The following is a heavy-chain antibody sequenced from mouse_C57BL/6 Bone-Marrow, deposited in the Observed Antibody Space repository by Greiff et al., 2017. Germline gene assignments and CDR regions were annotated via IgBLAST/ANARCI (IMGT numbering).Heavy chain of an antibody. D-gene: IGHD1-1*01. CDR3: ARSGPYYYGSLYYAMDY. V-gene: IGHV1-80*01. J-gene: IGHJ4*01. CDR1: GYAFSSYW. CDR2: IYPADGAT. Sequence: QVQLQQSGAELVKPGASVKISCKASGYAFSSYWMNWVKQRPGQGLEWIGQIYPADGATNYNGKFKGKATLTADKASSTAYMQLSSLTSEDSAVYFCARSGPYYYGSLYYAMDYWGQGTSVTVSS.